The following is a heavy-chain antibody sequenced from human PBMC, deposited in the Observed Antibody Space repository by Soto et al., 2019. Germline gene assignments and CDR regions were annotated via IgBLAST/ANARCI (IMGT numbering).Heavy chain of an antibody. J-gene: IGHJ4*02. V-gene: IGHV3-33*01. Sequence: QVQLVESGGGVVQPGRSLRLSCAASGFTFSSYGMHWVRQAPGKGLEWVAVIWYDGSNKYYADYVKGRFTISRDNSKNTLYLQMNSLRAEDTAVYYCARDQEGLGIDYWGQGTLVTVSS. CDR1: GFTFSSYG. CDR2: IWYDGSNK. CDR3: ARDQEGLGIDY. D-gene: IGHD6-19*01.